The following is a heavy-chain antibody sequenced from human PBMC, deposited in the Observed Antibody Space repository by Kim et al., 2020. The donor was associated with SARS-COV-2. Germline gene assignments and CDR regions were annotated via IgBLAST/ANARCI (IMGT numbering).Heavy chain of an antibody. CDR3: ARELEGYDILTGYYPPAFDI. D-gene: IGHD3-9*01. CDR1: GGSISSYY. J-gene: IGHJ3*02. Sequence: SETLSLTCTVSGGSISSYYWSWIRQPPGKGLEWIGYIYYSGSTNYNPSLKSRVTISVDTSKNQFSLKLSSVTAADTAVYYCARELEGYDILTGYYPPAFDIWGQGTMVTVSS. CDR2: IYYSGST. V-gene: IGHV4-59*13.